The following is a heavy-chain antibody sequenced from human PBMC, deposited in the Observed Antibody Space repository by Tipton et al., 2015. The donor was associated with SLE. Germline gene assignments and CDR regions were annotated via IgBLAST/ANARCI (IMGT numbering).Heavy chain of an antibody. J-gene: IGHJ3*02. CDR3: ARDLRIAAAGIDAFDI. CDR1: GGSISSSSYY. Sequence: TLSLTCTVSGGSISSSSYYWGWIRQPPGKGLEWIGSIYYSGSTYYNPSLKSRVTISVDTSKNQFSLKLSSVTAADTAVYYCARDLRIAAAGIDAFDIWGQGTMVTVSS. V-gene: IGHV4-39*07. CDR2: IYYSGST. D-gene: IGHD6-13*01.